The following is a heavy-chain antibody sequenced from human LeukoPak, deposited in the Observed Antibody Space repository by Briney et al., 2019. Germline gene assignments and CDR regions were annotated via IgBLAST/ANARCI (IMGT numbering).Heavy chain of an antibody. CDR3: ARLSTWNDGVDAFDI. D-gene: IGHD1-1*01. V-gene: IGHV4-39*07. J-gene: IGHJ3*02. CDR1: GDSVTSSSYS. Sequence: SETLSLTCTVSGDSVTSSSYSWGWIRQSPGKGLEWIGTIYYYGSTYYNPSLKSRVTMSLDTSKNQFSLNLSSVTAADTAVFYCARLSTWNDGVDAFDIWGQGTMVTVSS. CDR2: IYYYGST.